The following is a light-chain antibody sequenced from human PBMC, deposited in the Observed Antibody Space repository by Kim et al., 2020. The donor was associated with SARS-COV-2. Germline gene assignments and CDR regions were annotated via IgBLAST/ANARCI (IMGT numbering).Light chain of an antibody. CDR3: SSRGSSASHLV. CDR1: TLRTYY. CDR2: GKN. Sequence: SSELTQDPAVSVALGQTVTITCRGDTLRTYYASWHQQRPGQAPVLVLFGKNNRPSGIPDRFSGSSSGFTASLTITAAQADDEGDYYCSSRGSSASHLVFG. V-gene: IGLV3-19*01. J-gene: IGLJ3*02.